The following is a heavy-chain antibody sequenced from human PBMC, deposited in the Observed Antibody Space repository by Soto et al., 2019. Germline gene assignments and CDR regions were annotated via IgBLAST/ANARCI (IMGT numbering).Heavy chain of an antibody. CDR3: ARDTMIAAYGMDV. V-gene: IGHV2-70*04. CDR2: IDWDDDK. CDR1: GFSLSTSGMR. Sequence: SGPTLVNPTQTLTLTCTFPGFSLSTSGMRVSWIRQPPGKALEWLARIDWDDDKFYSTSLKTRLTISKDTSKNQVVLTMTNMDPVDTATYYCARDTMIAAYGMDVWGQGTTVTVSS. D-gene: IGHD3-22*01. J-gene: IGHJ6*02.